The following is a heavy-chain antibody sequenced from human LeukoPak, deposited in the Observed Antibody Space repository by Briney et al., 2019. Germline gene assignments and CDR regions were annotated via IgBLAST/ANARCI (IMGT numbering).Heavy chain of an antibody. D-gene: IGHD6-13*01. CDR1: GYTFTEYY. CDR3: ARDIAPSGAWWFDS. Sequence: ASVKVSCKAPGYTFTEYYVHWLRQAHGQGLEWMGWVTLSTGNIYYAQNFQGRVTMTRDTSISTVYMQLGSLKSDDTAIYYCARDIAPSGAWWFDSWGQGTLVTVSS. J-gene: IGHJ5*01. CDR2: VTLSTGNI. V-gene: IGHV1-2*02.